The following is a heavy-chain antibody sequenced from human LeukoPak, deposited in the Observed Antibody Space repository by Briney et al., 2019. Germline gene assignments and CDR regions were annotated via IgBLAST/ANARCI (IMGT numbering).Heavy chain of an antibody. J-gene: IGHJ4*02. CDR1: GGSSSGYY. D-gene: IGHD5-12*01. CDR2: INHSGST. CDR3: ARVATTHFDY. Sequence: SETLSLTCAVYGGSSSGYYWSWIRQPPGKGLEWIGEINHSGSTNYNPSLKSRVTISVDTSKNQISLKLSSVTAADTAVYYCARVATTHFDYWGQGTLVTVSS. V-gene: IGHV4-34*01.